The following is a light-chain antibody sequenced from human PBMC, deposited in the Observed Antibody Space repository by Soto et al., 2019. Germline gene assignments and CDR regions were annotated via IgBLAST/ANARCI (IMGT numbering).Light chain of an antibody. CDR2: EVS. CDR1: SSDVGNYNY. CDR3: SSYTSISTLDVV. J-gene: IGLJ2*01. Sequence: QSALTQPASVSGSPGQSITISCTGTSSDVGNYNYVSWYQQHPGKAPKLMIYEVSNRPSGVSNRFSGSKFGNTASLTISGLQAEEEDDYYCSSYTSISTLDVVFGGGTKLTVL. V-gene: IGLV2-14*01.